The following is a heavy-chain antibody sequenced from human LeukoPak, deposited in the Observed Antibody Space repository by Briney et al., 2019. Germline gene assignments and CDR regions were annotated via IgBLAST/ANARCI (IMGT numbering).Heavy chain of an antibody. Sequence: GGSLRLSCAASGFTFSSYSMNWVRQAPGKGLEWVSSISSSSSYIYYADSVKGRFTISRDNAKNSLYLQMNSLRAEDTAVYYCARVSDSSGYVYYYGMDVWGQGTTVTVSS. J-gene: IGHJ6*02. CDR1: GFTFSSYS. V-gene: IGHV3-21*01. D-gene: IGHD3-22*01. CDR2: ISSSSSYI. CDR3: ARVSDSSGYVYYYGMDV.